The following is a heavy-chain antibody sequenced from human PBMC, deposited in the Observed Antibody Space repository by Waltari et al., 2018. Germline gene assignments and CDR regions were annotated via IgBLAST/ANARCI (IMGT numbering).Heavy chain of an antibody. J-gene: IGHJ6*02. CDR3: AKDQRGYGDYYYYYGRDV. CDR1: GFTFSSYA. Sequence: EVQLLESGGGLVQPGGSLRLSCAASGFTFSSYAMSWVRQAPGKGLEWVSAISGSGGSTYYADAVKGRFTISRDNSKNTLYLQMNSLRAEDTAVYYCAKDQRGYGDYYYYYGRDVWGQGTTVTVSS. CDR2: ISGSGGST. V-gene: IGHV3-23*01. D-gene: IGHD4-17*01.